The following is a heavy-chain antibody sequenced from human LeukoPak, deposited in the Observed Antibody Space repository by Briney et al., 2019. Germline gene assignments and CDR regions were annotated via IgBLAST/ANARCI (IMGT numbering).Heavy chain of an antibody. J-gene: IGHJ4*02. D-gene: IGHD4-23*01. CDR3: ASTYYGGNSGGTTPFDY. CDR1: GGSISSGGYY. V-gene: IGHV4-31*03. CDR2: IYYSGST. Sequence: SQTLSLTCTVSGGSISSGGYYWSWIRQHPGKGLEWIGYIYYSGSTYYNPSLKSRITISVDTSKNQFSLKLSSVTAADTAVYYCASTYYGGNSGGTTPFDYWGQGTLVTVSS.